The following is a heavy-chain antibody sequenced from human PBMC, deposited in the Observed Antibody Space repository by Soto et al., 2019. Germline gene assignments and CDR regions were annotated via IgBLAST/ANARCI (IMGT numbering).Heavy chain of an antibody. D-gene: IGHD1-20*01. CDR2: ISGPGGST. CDR1: GFTFSTYA. CDR3: AKGTSKYNWNYFDY. V-gene: IGHV3-23*01. Sequence: PGGSLRLSCAASGFTFSTYAMSWVRQAPGKGLEWVSAISGPGGSTYSADSVKGRFTISRDNSKNTLFLQMNSLRAEDTALYYCAKGTSKYNWNYFDYWGQTTLVTAPQ. J-gene: IGHJ4*02.